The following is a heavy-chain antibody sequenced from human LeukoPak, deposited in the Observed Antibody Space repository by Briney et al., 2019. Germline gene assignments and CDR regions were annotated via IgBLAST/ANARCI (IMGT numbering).Heavy chain of an antibody. J-gene: IGHJ6*03. D-gene: IGHD4-11*01. Sequence: SETLSLTCTVSGGSITNYYWSWIRQPPGKELEWIGYIYYSGNTNYNPSLGSRVTISVDTSKNHLSLRLTSVTAADTAVYYCARLRTTTVTTGRYYYYYYMDVWGKGTTVTVSS. CDR3: ARLRTTTVTTGRYYYYYYMDV. CDR1: GGSITNYY. V-gene: IGHV4-59*08. CDR2: IYYSGNT.